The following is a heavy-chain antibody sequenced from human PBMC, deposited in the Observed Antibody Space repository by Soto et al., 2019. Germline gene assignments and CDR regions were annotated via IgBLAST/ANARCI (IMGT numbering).Heavy chain of an antibody. V-gene: IGHV3-48*02. CDR1: GFTFSSYS. CDR2: ISSSSSTI. CDR3: ARARNDFWSGYYYYYYYGMDV. Sequence: GGSLRLSCAASGFTFSSYSMNWVRQAPGKGLEWVSYISSSSSTIYYADSVKGRFTISRDNAKNSLYLQMNSLRDEDTAVYYCARARNDFWSGYYYYYYYGMDVWGQGTTVTVSS. D-gene: IGHD3-3*01. J-gene: IGHJ6*02.